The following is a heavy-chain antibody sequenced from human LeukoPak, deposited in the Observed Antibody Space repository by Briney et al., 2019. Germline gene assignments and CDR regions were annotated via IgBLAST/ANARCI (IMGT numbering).Heavy chain of an antibody. CDR2: IKSKTEGETT. Sequence: GSLRLSCAASGFTFSNAWMSWVRQAPGKGLEWVGLIKSKTEGETTDYAAPVKGRFTISREDSTHTLYLQMNSLKTEDTAVYYCTVDYGGTDDAFDFWGQGTMVGVSS. CDR1: GFTFSNAW. CDR3: TVDYGGTDDAFDF. D-gene: IGHD4-23*01. J-gene: IGHJ3*01. V-gene: IGHV3-15*01.